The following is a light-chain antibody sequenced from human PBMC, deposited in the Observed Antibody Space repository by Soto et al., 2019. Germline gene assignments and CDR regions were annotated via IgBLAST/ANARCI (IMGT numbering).Light chain of an antibody. Sequence: QSALTQPRSVSGSPGQSVTISCTGSSSDVDFFDSVSWYQHHPGKAPKLMIFEVSERPSGVPDRFSGAKSGNTASLTISGLQAEDEADYFCCSYAGSSTYVFGAGTKLTVL. V-gene: IGLV2-11*01. CDR1: SSDVDFFDS. CDR3: CSYAGSSTYV. J-gene: IGLJ1*01. CDR2: EVS.